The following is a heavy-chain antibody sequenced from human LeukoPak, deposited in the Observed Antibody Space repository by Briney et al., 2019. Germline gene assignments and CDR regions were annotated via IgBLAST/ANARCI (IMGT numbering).Heavy chain of an antibody. Sequence: GGSLRLSCAASGFTFSSYSMNWARQAPGKGLEWVSSISSSSSYIYYADSVKGRFTISRDNAKNSLYLQMNSLRAEDTAVYYCARFLSYYYDSSGSTFDYWGQGTLVTVSS. J-gene: IGHJ4*02. V-gene: IGHV3-21*01. CDR3: ARFLSYYYDSSGSTFDY. CDR2: ISSSSSYI. D-gene: IGHD3-22*01. CDR1: GFTFSSYS.